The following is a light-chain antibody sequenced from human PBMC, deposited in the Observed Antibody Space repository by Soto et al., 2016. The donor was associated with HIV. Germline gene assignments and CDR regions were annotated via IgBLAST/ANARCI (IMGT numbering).Light chain of an antibody. V-gene: IGLV3-21*02. CDR3: QVWDITDDLPGG. CDR2: DDS. CDR1: NIGSRS. J-gene: IGLJ1*01. Sequence: SYELTQPPSVSVAPGETAIITCGENNIGSRSVHWYQKKPGQAPILVLYDDSDRPSGIPERFSGSNSGNMASLTINRVETADEADYYCQVWDITDDLPGGFGTGTKVIVL.